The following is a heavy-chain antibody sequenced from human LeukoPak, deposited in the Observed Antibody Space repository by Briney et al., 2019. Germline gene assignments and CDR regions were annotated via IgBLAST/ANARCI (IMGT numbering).Heavy chain of an antibody. CDR3: AKGSVLYSSPSPIDY. CDR1: GFTFNNYG. D-gene: IGHD6-6*01. J-gene: IGHJ4*02. Sequence: PGGSLRLSCAASGFTFNNYGMQWVRQAPGKGMEWVAFIRYGGSNKYYADSVKGRFTISRDNSKNTLDLQMNSLRPEDSAIYYCAKGSVLYSSPSPIDYWGQRTLVTVSS. V-gene: IGHV3-30*02. CDR2: IRYGGSNK.